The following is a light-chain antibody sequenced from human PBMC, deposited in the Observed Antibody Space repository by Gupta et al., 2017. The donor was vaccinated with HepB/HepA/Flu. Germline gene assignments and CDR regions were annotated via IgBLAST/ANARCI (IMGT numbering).Light chain of an antibody. CDR3: SSFADSHSVV. CDR1: SSDIGAYNY. Sequence: QSALTQPPSASGSPRQSVTISCIGSSSDIGAYNYVSWYQQYPGKAPKLIIYEVTKRPSGVPDRFSGSKSGNTASLFVSGLQAEDEAHYYCSSFADSHSVVFGGGTKLTVL. V-gene: IGLV2-8*01. CDR2: EVT. J-gene: IGLJ2*01.